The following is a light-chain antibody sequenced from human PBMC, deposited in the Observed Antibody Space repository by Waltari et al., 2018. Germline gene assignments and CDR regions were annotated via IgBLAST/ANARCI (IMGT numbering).Light chain of an antibody. CDR3: QVWDTNSGEV. V-gene: IGLV3-21*02. CDR2: NDR. J-gene: IGLJ2*01. CDR1: NSGSKK. Sequence: YVLTQPPSVSVAPGETARISCGGNNSGSKKVYWYQQQPGQAPGLVVYNDRDRPSGIPERFSGSNSGNTATLTISRVEAGDEADYYCQVWDTNSGEVFGGGTKVTVL.